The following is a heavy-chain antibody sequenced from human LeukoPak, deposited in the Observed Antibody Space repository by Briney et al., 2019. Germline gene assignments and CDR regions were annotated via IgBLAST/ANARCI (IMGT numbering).Heavy chain of an antibody. J-gene: IGHJ3*02. V-gene: IGHV4-39*01. D-gene: IGHD3-16*02. Sequence: PSETLSLTCTVSGGSISGYYWGWIRQPPGKGLEWIGSIYYSGSTYYNPSLKSRVTISVDTSKNQFSLKLSSVTAADTAVYYCARRKYDYVWGSYPHDAFDIWGQGTMVTVSS. CDR1: GGSISGYY. CDR3: ARRKYDYVWGSYPHDAFDI. CDR2: IYYSGST.